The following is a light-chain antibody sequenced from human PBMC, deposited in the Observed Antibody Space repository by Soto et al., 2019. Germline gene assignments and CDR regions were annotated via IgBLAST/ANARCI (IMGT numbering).Light chain of an antibody. CDR1: QSVSNNY. J-gene: IGKJ1*01. Sequence: EIVLTQSPGTLSLSPGDTAALSCRASQSVSNNYLAWYQQKPDQAPRLLIYGASSRATGIPDRFSGSASGTDFTLTISRLEPEDFAVYYCQQYGTSPRMFGQGTKVDIK. CDR3: QQYGTSPRM. CDR2: GAS. V-gene: IGKV3-20*01.